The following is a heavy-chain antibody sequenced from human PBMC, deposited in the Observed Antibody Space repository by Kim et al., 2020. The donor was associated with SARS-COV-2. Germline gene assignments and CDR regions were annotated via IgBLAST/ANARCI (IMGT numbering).Heavy chain of an antibody. CDR2: MNPNSGNT. Sequence: ASVKVSCKASGYTFSSYDIYWVRQATGQGLEGMGWMNPNSGNTGYAQKFQGRVTMTRNTSISTAYMELSSLRSEDTAVYYCASALRWFGELRFRDYYYGMDVWGQGTTVTVSS. J-gene: IGHJ6*02. CDR3: ASALRWFGELRFRDYYYGMDV. D-gene: IGHD3-10*01. CDR1: GYTFSSYD. V-gene: IGHV1-8*01.